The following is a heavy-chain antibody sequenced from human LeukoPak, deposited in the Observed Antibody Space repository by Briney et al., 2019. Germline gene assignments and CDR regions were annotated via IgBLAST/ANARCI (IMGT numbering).Heavy chain of an antibody. Sequence: GCALPLPRPASRWTFNRYALRWLRQAAARGLAGVSGISRSGGSTYYADSVKGRFTISRDNSKNTLYLQMNSLRAEDTAVYYCAKAHIAVAGDLYYYGMDVWGKGTTVTVSS. CDR1: RWTFNRYA. CDR2: ISRSGGST. CDR3: AKAHIAVAGDLYYYGMDV. D-gene: IGHD6-19*01. V-gene: IGHV3-23*01. J-gene: IGHJ6*04.